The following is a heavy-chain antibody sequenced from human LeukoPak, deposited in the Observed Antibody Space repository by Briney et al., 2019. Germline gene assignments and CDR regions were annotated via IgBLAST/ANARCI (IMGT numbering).Heavy chain of an antibody. Sequence: GGSLRLSCAASGYTFGSYWMYWVRQAPGKGLVWFSRINNDGSSTIYADSVKGRFTISRDNAKNTLYLQMDSLRAEDTAVYYCARHIPFDCWGQGTLVTVS. CDR1: GYTFGSYW. D-gene: IGHD2-21*01. J-gene: IGHJ4*02. CDR2: INNDGSST. CDR3: ARHIPFDC. V-gene: IGHV3-74*01.